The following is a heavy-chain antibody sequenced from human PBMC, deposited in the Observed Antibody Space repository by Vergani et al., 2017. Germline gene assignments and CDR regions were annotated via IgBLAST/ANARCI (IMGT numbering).Heavy chain of an antibody. CDR2: ISSSSSTI. V-gene: IGHV3-48*04. CDR1: GFTFSSYS. D-gene: IGHD5-18*01. CDR3: ARTVDTAMVRHYYGMDV. Sequence: VQLVESGGGLVKPGESLRLSCAASGFTFSSYSMNWVRQAPGKGLEWVSYISSSSSTIYYADSVKGRFTISRDNAKNSLYLQMNSLRAEDTAVYYCARTVDTAMVRHYYGMDVWGQGTTVTVSS. J-gene: IGHJ6*02.